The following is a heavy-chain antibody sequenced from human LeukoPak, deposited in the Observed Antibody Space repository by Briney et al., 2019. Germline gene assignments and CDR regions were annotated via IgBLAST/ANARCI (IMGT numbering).Heavy chain of an antibody. V-gene: IGHV3-64*01. D-gene: IGHD3-22*01. J-gene: IGHJ4*02. CDR2: ISSNGGST. CDR3: ARVDYDSSGCPDY. CDR1: GFTFSSYA. Sequence: GGSLRLSCAASGFTFSSYAMHWVRQAPGKGLEYVSAISSNGGSTYYANSVKGRFTISRDNSRNTLYLQMGSLRAEDVAVYYCARVDYDSSGCPDYWGQGTLVTVSS.